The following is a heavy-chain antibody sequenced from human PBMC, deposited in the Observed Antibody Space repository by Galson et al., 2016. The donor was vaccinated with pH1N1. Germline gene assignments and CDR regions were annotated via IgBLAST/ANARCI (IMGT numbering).Heavy chain of an antibody. D-gene: IGHD2-15*01. J-gene: IGHJ4*02. CDR3: ARNWWGIDY. CDR2: IDNDGRGT. Sequence: SLRLSCAASGFPFSDYWMHWVRQAPGKGLVWVARIDNDGRGTSHADSVRGRFALSRDNAENMLYLQMNSPRTDDTAVYYCARNWWGIDYWGQGALVTVSS. V-gene: IGHV3-74*01. CDR1: GFPFSDYW.